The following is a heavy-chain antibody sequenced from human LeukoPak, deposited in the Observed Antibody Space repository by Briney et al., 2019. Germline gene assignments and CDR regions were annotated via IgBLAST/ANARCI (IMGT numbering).Heavy chain of an antibody. J-gene: IGHJ4*02. CDR3: VRWGVEAGMDS. V-gene: IGHV3-7*01. CDR1: GFTFSSYW. Sequence: PGGSLRLSCEASGFTFSSYWMGWVRQAPGKGLEWVANINPDGSDTYYVDSVKGRFTISRDNAKKSMCLQMNSLRAEETTVYYCVRWGVEAGMDSWGQGTLVTVSS. D-gene: IGHD6-19*01. CDR2: INPDGSDT.